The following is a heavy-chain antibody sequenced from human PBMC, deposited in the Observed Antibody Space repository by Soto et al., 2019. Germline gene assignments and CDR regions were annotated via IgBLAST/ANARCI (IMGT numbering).Heavy chain of an antibody. D-gene: IGHD2-15*01. V-gene: IGHV4-59*12. J-gene: IGHJ4*02. CDR1: GGSISSYY. CDR3: ARDGYCSGGSCYSVPVFDY. CDR2: IYYSGST. Sequence: LETLPLTCPFSGGSISSYYWIWIRQPPGKGLEWIGYIYYSGSTNYNPSLKSRVTISVDTSKNQFSLKLSSVTAEDTAVYYCARDGYCSGGSCYSVPVFDYWGQGTLVTV.